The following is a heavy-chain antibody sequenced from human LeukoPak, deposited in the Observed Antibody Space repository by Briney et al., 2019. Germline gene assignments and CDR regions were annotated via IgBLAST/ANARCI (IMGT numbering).Heavy chain of an antibody. V-gene: IGHV3-66*01. CDR1: AFTVSTNY. CDR2: IYGDGST. J-gene: IGHJ2*01. Sequence: PGGSLRLSCVASAFTVSTNYMIWVRQAPGKGLEWVSLIYGDGSTYYADSVKGRVTISRDNAKNSLYLQMNSLRAEDTAVYYCARDARPLNWGSHWYFDLWGRGTLVTVSS. D-gene: IGHD7-27*01. CDR3: ARDARPLNWGSHWYFDL.